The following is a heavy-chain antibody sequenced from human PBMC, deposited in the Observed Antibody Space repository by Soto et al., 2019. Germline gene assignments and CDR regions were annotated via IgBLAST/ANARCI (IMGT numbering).Heavy chain of an antibody. CDR2: TYYRSKWYN. CDR3: AGSMITLYDYYYGMEV. J-gene: IGHJ6*01. CDR1: GDSVSSNSAA. Sequence: SQTLSLTCAISGDSVSSNSAAWNWIRQSPSRGLEWLGRTYYRSKWYNDYAVSVKSRITINPDTSKNQFSLQLISVTPEDTAVYYCAGSMITLYDYYYGMEVWGQGTTVTVSS. V-gene: IGHV6-1*01. D-gene: IGHD3-16*01.